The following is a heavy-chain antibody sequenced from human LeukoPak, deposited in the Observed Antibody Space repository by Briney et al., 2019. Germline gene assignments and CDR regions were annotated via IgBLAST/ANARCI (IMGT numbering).Heavy chain of an antibody. D-gene: IGHD4-17*01. CDR1: GFTFSTYG. J-gene: IGHJ6*02. V-gene: IGHV3-30*18. Sequence: GGSLRLSYAASGFTFSTYGMHRVRQAPGKGLDWVAVISYDGRNQYYADSVKGRFTISRDNSENTLYLQMNSLIPEDTAVYYCAKGSAYGDYYYYGMDVWGQGTTVTVSS. CDR2: ISYDGRNQ. CDR3: AKGSAYGDYYYYGMDV.